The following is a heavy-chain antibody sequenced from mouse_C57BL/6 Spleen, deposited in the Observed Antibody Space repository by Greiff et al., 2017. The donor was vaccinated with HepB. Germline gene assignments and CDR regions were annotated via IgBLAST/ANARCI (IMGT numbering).Heavy chain of an antibody. CDR1: GYTFTSYG. Sequence: VQRVESGAELARPGASVKLSCKASGYTFTSYGISWVKQRTGQGLEWIGEIYPRSGNTYYNEKFKGKATLTADKSSSTAYMELRSLTSEDSAVYFCARRLYDWYFDVWGTGTTVTVSS. CDR3: ARRLYDWYFDV. CDR2: IYPRSGNT. J-gene: IGHJ1*03. D-gene: IGHD2-3*01. V-gene: IGHV1-81*01.